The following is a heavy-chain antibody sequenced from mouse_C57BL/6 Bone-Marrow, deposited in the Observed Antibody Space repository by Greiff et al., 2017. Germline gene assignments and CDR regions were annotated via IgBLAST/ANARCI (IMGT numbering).Heavy chain of an antibody. V-gene: IGHV1-18*01. J-gene: IGHJ2*01. CDR2: INPNNGGT. Sequence: VQLQQSGPELVKPGASVKIPCKASGYTFTDYNMDWVKQSHGKSLEWIGDINPNNGGTIYNQKFKGKATLTVEKSSSTAYMELRSLTSEDTAVYYCARAYGSSFDYWGQGTTLTVSS. CDR3: ARAYGSSFDY. CDR1: GYTFTDYN. D-gene: IGHD1-1*01.